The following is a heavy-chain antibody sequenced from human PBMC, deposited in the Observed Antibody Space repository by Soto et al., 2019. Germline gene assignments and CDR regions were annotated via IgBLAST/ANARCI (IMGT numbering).Heavy chain of an antibody. CDR2: ISGSGRIT. D-gene: IGHD3-9*01. V-gene: IGHV3-23*01. J-gene: IGHJ1*01. CDR1: GLTFTSYA. Sequence: EVELLESGGGLVQPGGSLRLSCAASGLTFTSYAMSWVRRAPGKGLEWVSGISGSGRITKYADSVKGRFIIARDNFQNTLFLQMSSLSAEDTALYYCAKDGDYDIVIGIEYCLHWAQGTLVTVSS. CDR3: AKDGDYDIVIGIEYCLH.